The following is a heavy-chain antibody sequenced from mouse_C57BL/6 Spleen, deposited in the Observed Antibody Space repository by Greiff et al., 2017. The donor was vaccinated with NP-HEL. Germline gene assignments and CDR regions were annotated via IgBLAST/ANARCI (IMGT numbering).Heavy chain of an antibody. CDR2: IYPGDGDT. V-gene: IGHV1-82*01. D-gene: IGHD4-1*01. CDR1: GYAFSSSW. Sequence: VQLQQSGPELVKPGASVKISCKASGYAFSSSWMNWVKQRPGKGLEWIGRIYPGDGDTNYNGKFKGKATLTADKSSSTAYMQLSSLTSEDSAVYFCARRTLTGTGAMDYWGQGTSVTVSS. CDR3: ARRTLTGTGAMDY. J-gene: IGHJ4*01.